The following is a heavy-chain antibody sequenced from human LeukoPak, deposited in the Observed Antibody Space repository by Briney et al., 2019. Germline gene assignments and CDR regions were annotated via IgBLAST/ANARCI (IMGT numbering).Heavy chain of an antibody. D-gene: IGHD5-12*01. J-gene: IGHJ5*02. CDR3: ARGGVASLSGWFDT. Sequence: SETLSLTCTVSGGSISSFYWSWIRQPAGKGLEWIGRIYTSGSTNYNPSLKSRVTMSVDTSKKQFSLKLTSVTAADTAVYYCARGGVASLSGWFDTWGQGTLVTVSS. CDR1: GGSISSFY. V-gene: IGHV4-4*07. CDR2: IYTSGST.